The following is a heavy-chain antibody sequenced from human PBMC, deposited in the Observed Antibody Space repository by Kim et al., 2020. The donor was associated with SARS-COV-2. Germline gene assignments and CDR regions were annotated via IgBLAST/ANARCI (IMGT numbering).Heavy chain of an antibody. J-gene: IGHJ4*02. D-gene: IGHD6-13*01. CDR3: ARGQDSSTWYIFDY. V-gene: IGHV3-66*01. CDR2: IYSGGST. CDR1: GFTVSSTY. Sequence: GGSLRLSCAASGFTVSSTYMSWVRLAPGKGLEWVSGIYSGGSTYYADSVKGRFTMSRDSSKNTLYLQMNSLRAEDTAVYYCARGQDSSTWYIFDYWGQG.